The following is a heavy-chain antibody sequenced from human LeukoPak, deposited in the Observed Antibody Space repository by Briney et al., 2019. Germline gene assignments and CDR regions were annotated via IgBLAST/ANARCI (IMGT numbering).Heavy chain of an antibody. D-gene: IGHD3-3*01. J-gene: IGHJ5*02. CDR2: IYYSGST. CDR3: ARQYYDFWSGYYPLNWFDP. Sequence: SETLSLTCTVSGGSISSSSYYWGWIRQPPGKGLEWIGSIYYSGSTYYNPSLKSRVTISVDTSKNQFSLKLGSVTAADTAVYYCARQYYDFWSGYYPLNWFDPWGQGTLVTVSS. CDR1: GGSISSSSYY. V-gene: IGHV4-39*01.